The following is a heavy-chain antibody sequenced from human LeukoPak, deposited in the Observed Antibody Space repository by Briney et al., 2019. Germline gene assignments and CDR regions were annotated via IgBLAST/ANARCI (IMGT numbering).Heavy chain of an antibody. Sequence: SGGSLRLSCAASGFTFSSYWMSWVRQAPGKGLEWVANIKQDGSEKYYVDSVKGRFTISRDNAKNSLYLQMNSLRAEDTAVYYCARLYYDILTAPRDYWGQGTLVTVSS. CDR1: GFTFSSYW. CDR2: IKQDGSEK. V-gene: IGHV3-7*01. CDR3: ARLYYDILTAPRDY. J-gene: IGHJ4*02. D-gene: IGHD3-9*01.